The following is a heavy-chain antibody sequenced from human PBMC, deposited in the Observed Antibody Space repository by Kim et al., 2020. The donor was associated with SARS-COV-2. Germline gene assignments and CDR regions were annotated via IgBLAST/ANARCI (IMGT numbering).Heavy chain of an antibody. D-gene: IGHD2-2*01. CDR3: AREEYQSYYYYYYGMDV. CDR1: GYTFTSYG. CDR2: ISAYNGNT. Sequence: ASVKVSCKASGYTFTSYGISWVRQAPGQGLEWMGWISAYNGNTNYAQKLQGRVTMTTDTSTSTAYMELRSLRSDDTAVYYCAREEYQSYYYYYYGMDVWGQGTTVTVSS. V-gene: IGHV1-18*04. J-gene: IGHJ6*02.